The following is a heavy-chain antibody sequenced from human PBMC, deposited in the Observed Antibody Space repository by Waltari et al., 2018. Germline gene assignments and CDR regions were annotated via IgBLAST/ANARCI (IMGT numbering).Heavy chain of an antibody. J-gene: IGHJ4*02. CDR1: GGTFSSYA. CDR2: IIPIVGTA. D-gene: IGHD5-12*01. CDR3: ARRGAHSGYDYAPPYYFDY. Sequence: QVQLVQSGAEVKKPGSSVKVSCKASGGTFSSYAISWVRQAPGQGLEWMGRIIPIVGTANYAQKFQGRVTITADKSTSTAYMELSSLRSEDTAVYYCARRGAHSGYDYAPPYYFDYWGQGTLVTVSS. V-gene: IGHV1-69*08.